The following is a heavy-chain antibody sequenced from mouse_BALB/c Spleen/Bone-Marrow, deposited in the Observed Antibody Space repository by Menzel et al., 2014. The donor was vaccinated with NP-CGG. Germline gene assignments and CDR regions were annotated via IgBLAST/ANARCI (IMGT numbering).Heavy chain of an antibody. CDR1: GFTFSSFG. V-gene: IGHV5-17*02. J-gene: IGHJ1*01. D-gene: IGHD4-1*01. Sequence: EVQVVESGGGLVQPGGSRRLSCAASGFTFSSFGMHWVRQAPEKGLEWVAYISSGSSTIFYVDTVKGRFTISRDNPKNTLFLQMTSLRSEDTAMYDCTRGGNWDDFDVWGAGTTVTVSS. CDR3: TRGGNWDDFDV. CDR2: ISSGSSTI.